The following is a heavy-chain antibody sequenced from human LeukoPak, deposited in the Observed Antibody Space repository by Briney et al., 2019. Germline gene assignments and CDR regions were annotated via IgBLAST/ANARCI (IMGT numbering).Heavy chain of an antibody. CDR3: ARDGYDTNGYYYALY. J-gene: IGHJ4*02. CDR1: GFTFSNYG. CDR2: VWYDGSKK. Sequence: GRSLRLSCVASGFTFSNYGMHWVRQAPGKGLEWVAIVWYDGSKKYYADSVKGRFTISRDNSKNTLYLQMNSLRVEETVVYYCARDGYDTNGYYYALYWGQGTLVTVSS. D-gene: IGHD3-22*01. V-gene: IGHV3-33*01.